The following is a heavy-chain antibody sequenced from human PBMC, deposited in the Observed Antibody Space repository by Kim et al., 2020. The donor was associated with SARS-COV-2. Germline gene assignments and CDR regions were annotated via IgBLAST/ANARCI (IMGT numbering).Heavy chain of an antibody. V-gene: IGHV1-2*06. D-gene: IGHD1-26*01. CDR3: ARERKGGSHYDYYGMDV. CDR1: GYTFTDYY. J-gene: IGHJ6*01. Sequence: ASVKVSCKASGYTFTDYYINWVRQAPGQGLEWMGRINPHNGGTNYAQKFQGRVTMTRDISISTVYMELSGLKSDDTAVFYCARERKGGSHYDYYGMDVWGHGTTVTVST. CDR2: INPHNGGT.